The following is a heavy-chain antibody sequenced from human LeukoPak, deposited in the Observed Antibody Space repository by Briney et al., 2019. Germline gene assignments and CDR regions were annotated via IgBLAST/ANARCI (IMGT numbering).Heavy chain of an antibody. CDR1: GVSVSSGSYY. J-gene: IGHJ3*02. CDR3: ARDRIVSSAFDI. Sequence: SETLSLTCTVSGVSVSSGSYYWSWIRQPPGKGLEWIGYISYTGSTNYNPSLKSRITISVDTSKNQFALKLSSVTAADTAVYYCARDRIVSSAFDIWGQGTMVTVSS. D-gene: IGHD5/OR15-5a*01. CDR2: ISYTGST. V-gene: IGHV4-61*01.